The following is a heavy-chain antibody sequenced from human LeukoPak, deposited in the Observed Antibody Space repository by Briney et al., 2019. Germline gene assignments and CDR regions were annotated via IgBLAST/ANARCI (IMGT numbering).Heavy chain of an antibody. J-gene: IGHJ5*02. CDR3: ARDIAAAGLQAWPWFDP. V-gene: IGHV4-61*02. CDR2: IYTSGST. Sequence: SETLSLTCTVSGGSISSGSYYWSWIRQPAGKGLEWIGRIYTSGSTNYNPSLKSRVTISVDTSKNQFSLKLSSVTAADTAVYYCARDIAAAGLQAWPWFDPWGQGTLVTVSS. CDR1: GGSISSGSYY. D-gene: IGHD6-13*01.